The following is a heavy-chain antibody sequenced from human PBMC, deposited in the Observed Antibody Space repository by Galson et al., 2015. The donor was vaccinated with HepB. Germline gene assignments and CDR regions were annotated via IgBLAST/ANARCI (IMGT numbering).Heavy chain of an antibody. V-gene: IGHV1-69*13. CDR3: ARDAASYWYFDL. CDR2: IIPTFGKP. D-gene: IGHD6-25*01. CDR1: GGTFSNYA. J-gene: IGHJ2*01. Sequence: SVKVSCKASGGTFSNYAINWVRQAPGQGLEWMGVIIPTFGKPDYAQRFQGRATITADESTNIVYMELSSLRSEDTAVYYCARDAASYWYFDLWGRGTLVTVSS.